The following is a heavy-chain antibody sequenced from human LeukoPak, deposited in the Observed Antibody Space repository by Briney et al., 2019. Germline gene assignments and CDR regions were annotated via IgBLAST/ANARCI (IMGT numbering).Heavy chain of an antibody. CDR2: IKPDGSEK. CDR1: GFTFRRYW. Sequence: PGGSLRLSCAASGFTFRRYWMTWVRQTPRKGLEWVANIKPDGSEKYYLDSVRGRFTISRDNAKNSLHLQMNSLRAEDTAVYYCARVKYYYDSSGSGPVDYWGQGTLVTVAS. V-gene: IGHV3-7*01. CDR3: ARVKYYYDSSGSGPVDY. J-gene: IGHJ4*02. D-gene: IGHD3-22*01.